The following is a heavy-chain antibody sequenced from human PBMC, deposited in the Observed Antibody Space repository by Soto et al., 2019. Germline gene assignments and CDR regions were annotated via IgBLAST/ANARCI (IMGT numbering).Heavy chain of an antibody. V-gene: IGHV1-18*01. CDR1: GYTFTSYG. D-gene: IGHD4-17*01. CDR2: ISAYNGNT. CDR3: ARALKSTVTKPGY. J-gene: IGHJ4*02. Sequence: ASVKVSCKASGYTFTSYGISWVRQAPGQGREWMGCISAYNGNTNYAQKLQGRVTMTTNTSTSTAYMELRSLRSDEAAVYYCARALKSTVTKPGYWGEGTMVTVSS.